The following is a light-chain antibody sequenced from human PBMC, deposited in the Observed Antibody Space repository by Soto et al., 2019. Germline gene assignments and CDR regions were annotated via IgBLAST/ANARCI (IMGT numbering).Light chain of an antibody. CDR2: LEGSGSY. Sequence: QSVLTQSSSASASLGSSVNLTCTLSSGHSSYIHAWHQQQPGKAPRYLMKLEGSGSYHKGSGVPDRCSGSSSGADRYLTISYLRSEDEADYYCETWDSNVVFGGGTQLTVL. CDR3: ETWDSNVV. J-gene: IGLJ2*01. CDR1: SGHSSYI. V-gene: IGLV4-60*03.